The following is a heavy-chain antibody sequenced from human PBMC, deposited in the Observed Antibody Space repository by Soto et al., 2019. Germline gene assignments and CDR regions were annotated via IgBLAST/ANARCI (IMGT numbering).Heavy chain of an antibody. CDR2: ILPIFGTA. CDR1: GGTFSSYT. V-gene: IGHV1-69*01. D-gene: IGHD4-17*01. Sequence: QVQLVQSGAEVKKSGSSVKVSCEASGGTFSSYTFSWVRQAPGQGLEWMGGILPIFGTANYAQKFQGRVTITADESTSTVYMELSSLGSEDTAVYYCAGDSREWVTTLRTHYGMDVWGQGTTVTVSS. CDR3: AGDSREWVTTLRTHYGMDV. J-gene: IGHJ6*02.